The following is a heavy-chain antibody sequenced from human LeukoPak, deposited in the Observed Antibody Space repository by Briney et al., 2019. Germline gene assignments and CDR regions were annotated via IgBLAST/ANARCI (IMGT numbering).Heavy chain of an antibody. J-gene: IGHJ3*02. CDR2: IYYSGST. Sequence: SETLSLTCTVSGGSISSSSYYWGWIRQPPGEGLEWIGSIYYSGSTYYNPSLKSRVTISVDTSKNQFSLKLSSVTAADTAVYYCARDSRGGRGYYDSSGYYWGSAFDIWGQGTMVTVSS. CDR3: ARDSRGGRGYYDSSGYYWGSAFDI. D-gene: IGHD3-22*01. CDR1: GGSISSSSYY. V-gene: IGHV4-39*07.